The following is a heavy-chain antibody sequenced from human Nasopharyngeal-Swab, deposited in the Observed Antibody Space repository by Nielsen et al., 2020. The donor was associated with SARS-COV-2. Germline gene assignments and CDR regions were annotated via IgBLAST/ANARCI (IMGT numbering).Heavy chain of an antibody. CDR3: AREQNLYCSGGSCYSSYYMDV. J-gene: IGHJ6*03. D-gene: IGHD2-15*01. V-gene: IGHV3-21*01. CDR1: GFTFTTYG. CDR2: VGSSNGHI. Sequence: GESLKISCAASGFTFTTYGMNWVRQAPGKGPEWVSYVGSSNGHIYYADSVKGRFTISRDNAKNSLYLQMDSLRGEDTAVYYCAREQNLYCSGGSCYSSYYMDVWGKGTTVTVSS.